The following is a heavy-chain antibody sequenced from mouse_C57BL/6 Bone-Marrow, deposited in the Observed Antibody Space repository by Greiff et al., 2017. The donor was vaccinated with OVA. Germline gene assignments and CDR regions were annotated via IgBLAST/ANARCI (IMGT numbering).Heavy chain of an antibody. CDR3: ARGYSGSLYWYFDV. D-gene: IGHD1-1*01. J-gene: IGHJ1*03. V-gene: IGHV1-69*01. CDR1: GYTFTSYW. Sequence: QVQLQQPGAELVMPGASVKLSCKASGYTFTSYWMHWVKQRPGQGLEWIGEIDPSDSYTNYNQKFKGKSTLTVDKSSSTAYMQLSSLTSEDSAVYYCARGYSGSLYWYFDVWGTGTTVTVSA. CDR2: IDPSDSYT.